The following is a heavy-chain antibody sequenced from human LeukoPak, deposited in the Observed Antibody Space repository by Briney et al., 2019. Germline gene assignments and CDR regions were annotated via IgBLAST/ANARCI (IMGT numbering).Heavy chain of an antibody. D-gene: IGHD3-22*01. CDR2: INPNSGGT. V-gene: IGHV1-2*02. Sequence: ASVKVSCKASGYTFTGYYMHWVRQAPGQGLEWMGWINPNSGGTNYAQKFQGRVTMTRDTSISTAYMELSRLRSDDTAVYYCARGYDSSGSVFDYWGQGTLVTVSS. J-gene: IGHJ4*02. CDR3: ARGYDSSGSVFDY. CDR1: GYTFTGYY.